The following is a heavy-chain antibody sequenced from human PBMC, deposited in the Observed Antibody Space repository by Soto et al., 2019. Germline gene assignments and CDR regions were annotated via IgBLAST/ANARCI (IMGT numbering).Heavy chain of an antibody. Sequence: QVQLQESGPGLVKPSGTLSLTCAVSGTSIINNNWWTWVRQPPGKGLEWIGEIYHSGTTNYNSSLKSRVTFSTDKSKNQFSLNLNSVTAADTAVYYCARGDGDNAFDIWGQGTLVIVYS. CDR3: ARGDGDNAFDI. CDR2: IYHSGTT. D-gene: IGHD2-21*02. V-gene: IGHV4-4*02. CDR1: GTSIINNNW. J-gene: IGHJ3*02.